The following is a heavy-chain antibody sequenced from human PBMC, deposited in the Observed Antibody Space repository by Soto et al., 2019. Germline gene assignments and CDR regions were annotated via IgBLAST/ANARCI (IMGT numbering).Heavy chain of an antibody. CDR1: GFTFSDYY. CDR2: ISSSGSTI. Sequence: LRLSCAASGFTFSDYYMSWIRQAPGKGLEWVSYISSSGSTIYYADSVKGRFTISRDNSKNTLYLQMNSLRAEDTAVYYCVKDYGEVFYWYFDLWGRGTLVTVSS. J-gene: IGHJ2*01. D-gene: IGHD4-17*01. CDR3: VKDYGEVFYWYFDL. V-gene: IGHV3-11*01.